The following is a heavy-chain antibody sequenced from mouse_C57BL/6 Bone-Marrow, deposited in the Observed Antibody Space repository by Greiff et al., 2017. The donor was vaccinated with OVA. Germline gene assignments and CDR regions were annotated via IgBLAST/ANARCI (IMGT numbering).Heavy chain of an antibody. CDR2: INPYNGGT. V-gene: IGHV1-19*01. D-gene: IGHD2-10*02. CDR3: ARSPYGIHFDY. Sequence: EVKLMESGPVLVKPGASVKMSCKASGYTFTDYYMNWVKQSHGKSLEWIGVINPYNGGTSYNQKFKGKATLTVDKSSSTAYMELNSLTSEDSAVYYCARSPYGIHFDYWGQGTTLTVSS. CDR1: GYTFTDYY. J-gene: IGHJ2*01.